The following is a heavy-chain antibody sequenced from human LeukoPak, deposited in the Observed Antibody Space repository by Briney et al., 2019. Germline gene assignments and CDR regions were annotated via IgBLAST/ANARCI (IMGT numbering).Heavy chain of an antibody. CDR1: GGSISSGGYS. J-gene: IGHJ3*02. V-gene: IGHV4-30-2*01. D-gene: IGHD3-10*01. Sequence: SQTLSLTCAVSGGSISSGGYSWSWIRQPPGKGLEWIGYIYHSGSTYCNPSLKSRVTISVDRSKNQFSLKLSSVTAADTAVYYCARGRGAFDIWGQGTMVTVSS. CDR3: ARGRGAFDI. CDR2: IYHSGST.